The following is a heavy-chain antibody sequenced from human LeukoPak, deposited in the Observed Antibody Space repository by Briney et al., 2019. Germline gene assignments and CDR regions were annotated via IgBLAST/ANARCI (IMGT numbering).Heavy chain of an antibody. CDR3: ARKEDSSGWFDY. CDR2: ISGSGGST. V-gene: IGHV3-23*01. CDR1: GFTFSSYA. Sequence: GGSLRLSCAASGFTFSSYAMSWVRQAPGKGLEWVSAISGSGGSTYYADSVKGRFTISRDNSKNTLYLQMNSLRAEDTAVYYCARKEDSSGWFDYWGQGTLVTVSS. D-gene: IGHD6-19*01. J-gene: IGHJ4*02.